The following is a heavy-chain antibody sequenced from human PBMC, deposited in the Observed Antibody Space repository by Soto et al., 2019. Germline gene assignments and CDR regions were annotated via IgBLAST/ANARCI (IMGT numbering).Heavy chain of an antibody. CDR1: GFTFSRYA. CDR3: AKVVIALFDGYDI. Sequence: QVLLVESGGGVVQPGTSLRLSCAASGFTFSRYAMHWGRQAPGRGLEWVGLISFDGGNKRYADSVKGRFTISRDNSRDTLYLQMNSLRAEDTAVYYCAKVVIALFDGYDIWGQGTLVTVSS. CDR2: ISFDGGNK. J-gene: IGHJ3*02. D-gene: IGHD2-21*01. V-gene: IGHV3-30*18.